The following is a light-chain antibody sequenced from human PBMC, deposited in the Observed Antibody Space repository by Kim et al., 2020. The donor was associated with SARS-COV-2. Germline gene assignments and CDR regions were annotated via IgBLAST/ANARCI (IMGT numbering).Light chain of an antibody. Sequence: AAVKRTCSRSSGHSSNPIAWHQQQAAKGPRYVMTLNGEGSHRKGDGIPDRFSGSSSGAERYLTISGLQSDDEADYYCQTWGTGIWVFGGGTTLTVL. CDR2: LNGEGSH. CDR1: SGHSSNP. CDR3: QTWGTGIWV. V-gene: IGLV4-69*01. J-gene: IGLJ3*02.